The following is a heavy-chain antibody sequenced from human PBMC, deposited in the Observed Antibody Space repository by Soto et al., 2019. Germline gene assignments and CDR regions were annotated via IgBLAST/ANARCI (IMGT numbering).Heavy chain of an antibody. CDR3: ARVRDSSCWYEAGGGDFDI. J-gene: IGHJ3*02. V-gene: IGHV4-59*01. Sequence: SENPVPTCTVSGGSISSYYWSWIRQPPGKGLEWIGYIYYSGSTNYNPSLKSRVTISVDTSKNQFSLKLSSVTAADTAVYYCARVRDSSCWYEAGGGDFDISGPATMGTVSS. CDR2: IYYSGST. CDR1: GGSISSYY. D-gene: IGHD6-19*01.